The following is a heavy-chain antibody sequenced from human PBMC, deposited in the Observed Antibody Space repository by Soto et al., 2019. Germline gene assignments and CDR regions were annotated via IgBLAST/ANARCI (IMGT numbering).Heavy chain of an antibody. CDR3: ARGGSYSGYDSPFDY. D-gene: IGHD5-12*01. J-gene: IGHJ4*02. Sequence: QVPLVQSGAEVKKPGASVKVSCKASGYTFTGYYMHWVRQAPGQGLEWMGWINPNSGGTNYAQKFQSWVTMTRDTSISTAYMELSRLRSDDTAVYYCARGGSYSGYDSPFDYWGQGTLVTVSS. CDR1: GYTFTGYY. V-gene: IGHV1-2*04. CDR2: INPNSGGT.